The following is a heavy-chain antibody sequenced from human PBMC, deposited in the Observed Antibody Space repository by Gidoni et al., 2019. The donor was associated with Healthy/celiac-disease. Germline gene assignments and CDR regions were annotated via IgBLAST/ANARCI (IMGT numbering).Heavy chain of an antibody. Sequence: QVQLVQSGAEVKKPGASVKVSCKASGYTFTSYAMHWVRQAPGQRLEWMGWINAGNGNTKYSQKCQGRVTITRDTSASTAYMELSSLRSEDTAVYYCASQPRRMVATLGYWGQGTLVTVSS. CDR1: GYTFTSYA. CDR3: ASQPRRMVATLGY. CDR2: INAGNGNT. J-gene: IGHJ4*02. V-gene: IGHV1-3*01. D-gene: IGHD5-12*01.